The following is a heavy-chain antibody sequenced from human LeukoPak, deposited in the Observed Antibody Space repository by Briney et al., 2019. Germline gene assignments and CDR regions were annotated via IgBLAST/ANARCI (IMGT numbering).Heavy chain of an antibody. CDR1: GGSFSGYY. CDR2: INHSGST. D-gene: IGHD3-10*01. V-gene: IGHV4-34*01. J-gene: IGHJ4*02. CDR3: ARGPGWFGELGY. Sequence: SETLSLTCAVYGGSFSGYYWSWIRQPPGKGLEWIGEINHSGSTNYNPSLKSRVTISVDTSKNQFSLKLSSVTAADTAVYYCARGPGWFGELGYWGQGTLVTVSS.